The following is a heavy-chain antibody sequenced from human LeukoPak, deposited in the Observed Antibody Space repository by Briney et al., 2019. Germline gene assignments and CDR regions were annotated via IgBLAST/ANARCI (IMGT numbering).Heavy chain of an antibody. CDR1: GFTFSSYS. CDR2: ISSSSSYI. J-gene: IGHJ4*02. CDR3: ARDGSGYYYFDY. D-gene: IGHD3-22*01. V-gene: IGHV3-21*01. Sequence: GSLSLSCPASGFTFSSYSMNWVRPAPGKGLEWVSSISSSSSYIYYADSVKGRFTISRDNAKNSLYLQMNSLTAEDTAVYYCARDGSGYYYFDYWGQGTLVTVSS.